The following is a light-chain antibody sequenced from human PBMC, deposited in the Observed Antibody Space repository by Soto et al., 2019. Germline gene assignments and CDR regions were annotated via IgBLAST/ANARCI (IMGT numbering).Light chain of an antibody. Sequence: DIQMTQSPSSLSASVGDRVTITCRASQSIGIYFKWYHQKPGKAPKLLIYGASSLQSGVPSRFSGSGSGTYFTLTISSLQAEDFATYYCQQSHSPPRTFGQGTKVDI. CDR3: QQSHSPPRT. J-gene: IGKJ1*01. V-gene: IGKV1-39*01. CDR2: GAS. CDR1: QSIGIY.